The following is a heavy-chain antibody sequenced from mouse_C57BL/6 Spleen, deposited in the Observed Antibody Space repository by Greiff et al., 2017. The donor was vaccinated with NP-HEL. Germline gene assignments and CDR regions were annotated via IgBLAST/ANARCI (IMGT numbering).Heavy chain of an antibody. Sequence: EVHLVESEGGLVQPGSSMKLSCTASGFTFSDYYMAWVRQVPEKGLEWVANINYDGSSTYYLDSLKSRFIISRDNAKNILYLQMSSLKSEDTATYYCARESYGPYFDYWGQGTTLTVSS. D-gene: IGHD1-1*01. CDR3: ARESYGPYFDY. CDR2: INYDGSST. V-gene: IGHV5-16*01. CDR1: GFTFSDYY. J-gene: IGHJ2*01.